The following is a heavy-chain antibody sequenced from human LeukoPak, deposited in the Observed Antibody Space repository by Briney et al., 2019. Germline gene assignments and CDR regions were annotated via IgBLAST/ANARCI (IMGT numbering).Heavy chain of an antibody. V-gene: IGHV1-2*02. Sequence: ASVKVSCKASGYTFTDYYIHWVRQAPGQGLEWMGWINPHSGGTNYAQKFQGRVTMTRDTSISTAYKELSRLRSDDTAVYYCARVDYCSSTSCSHNWFDPWGQGTLVTVSS. CDR2: INPHSGGT. CDR1: GYTFTDYY. CDR3: ARVDYCSSTSCSHNWFDP. D-gene: IGHD2-2*01. J-gene: IGHJ5*02.